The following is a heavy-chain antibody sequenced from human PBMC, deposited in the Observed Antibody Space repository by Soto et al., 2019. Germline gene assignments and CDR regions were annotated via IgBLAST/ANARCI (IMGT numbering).Heavy chain of an antibody. V-gene: IGHV1-69*01. CDR2: IIPIFGTA. D-gene: IGHD2-2*01. Sequence: QVQLVQSGAEVKKPGSSVKVSCKASGGTFSSYAISWVRQAPGQGLEWMGGIIPIFGTANYAQKFQGRVTITADESTSTAYMELSSLRSEDTAVYYCVSGDIVVVPAARDYYYGMDVWGQGTTVTVSS. CDR3: VSGDIVVVPAARDYYYGMDV. J-gene: IGHJ6*02. CDR1: GGTFSSYA.